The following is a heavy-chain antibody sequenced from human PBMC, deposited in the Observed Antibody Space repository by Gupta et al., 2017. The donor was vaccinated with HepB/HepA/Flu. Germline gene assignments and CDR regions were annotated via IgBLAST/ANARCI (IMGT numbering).Heavy chain of an antibody. CDR3: ARGFSHGF. V-gene: IGHV3-7*01. D-gene: IGHD5-18*01. Sequence: DVQLVEAGGSLVQLGGSLSLSCVGSGFTFSGHWMSWVRQAPGKGLEWVVKIKLDGSETNYVDLGKGRFTISRDNAKSSLYLQMNNLRAEDTATYYCARGFSHGFWGQGTLVTVSS. J-gene: IGHJ4*02. CDR2: IKLDGSET. CDR1: GFTFSGHW.